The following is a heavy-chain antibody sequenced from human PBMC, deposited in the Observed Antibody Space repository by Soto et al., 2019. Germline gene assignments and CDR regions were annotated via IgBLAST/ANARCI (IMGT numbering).Heavy chain of an antibody. CDR3: GRDASCWLRGGGSNDAFDI. CDR1: GGSISSYY. Sequence: QVQLQESGPGLVKPSETLSLTCTVSGGSISSYYWSWIRQPPGKGLEWIGYIYYSGSTNYNPSLKRRGTMSLDRAKNQFALRLSSVTAAETAVYSCGRDASCWLRGGGSNDAFDIWGQGTMVTVSS. CDR2: IYYSGST. D-gene: IGHD6-19*01. J-gene: IGHJ3*02. V-gene: IGHV4-59*01.